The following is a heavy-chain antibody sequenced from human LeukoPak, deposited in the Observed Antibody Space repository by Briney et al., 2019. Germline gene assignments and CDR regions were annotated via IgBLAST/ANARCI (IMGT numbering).Heavy chain of an antibody. J-gene: IGHJ4*02. CDR3: AKDDMVRGVTSFDY. D-gene: IGHD3-10*01. CDR2: ISWNSGSI. V-gene: IGHV3-9*01. CDR1: GFTFDDYA. Sequence: GGSLRLSCAASGFTFDDYAMHWVRQAPGKGLEWVSGISWNSGSIGYADSVKGRFTISRDNAKNSLYLQMNSLRAEDTALYYCAKDDMVRGVTSFDYWGQGTLVTVSS.